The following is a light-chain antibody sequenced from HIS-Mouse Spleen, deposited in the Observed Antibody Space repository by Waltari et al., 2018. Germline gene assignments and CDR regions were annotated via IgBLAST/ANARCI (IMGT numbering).Light chain of an antibody. CDR1: ALPQKY. CDR2: EDS. Sequence: SYELTQPPSVSVSPGQTARITCSGDALPQKYAYWYQQKSGQAPVLVIYEDSKPPSGIPERFSGSSSGTMATLTISGAQVEDEADYYCYSTDSSGNHSLFGGGTKLTVL. CDR3: YSTDSSGNHSL. J-gene: IGLJ3*02. V-gene: IGLV3-10*01.